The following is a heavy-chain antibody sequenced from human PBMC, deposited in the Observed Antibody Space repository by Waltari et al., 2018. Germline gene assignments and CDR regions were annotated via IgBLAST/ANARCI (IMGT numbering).Heavy chain of an antibody. CDR2: IIPIFGTA. CDR3: ARDPTPCSGGSCYRGDYYYYGMDV. V-gene: IGHV1-69*05. Sequence: QVQLVQSGAEVKKPGSSVKVSCKASGGTFSSYAISWVRQAPGQGLEWMGGIIPIFGTANYAQKFQGRVTIITDESTSTAYMELSSLRSEDTAVYYCARDPTPCSGGSCYRGDYYYYGMDVWGQGTTVTVSS. J-gene: IGHJ6*02. D-gene: IGHD2-15*01. CDR1: GGTFSSYA.